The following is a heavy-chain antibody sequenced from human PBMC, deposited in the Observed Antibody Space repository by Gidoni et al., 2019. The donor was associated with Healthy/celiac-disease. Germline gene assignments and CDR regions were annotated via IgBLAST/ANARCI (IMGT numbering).Heavy chain of an antibody. D-gene: IGHD3-22*01. CDR1: GFTFSGSA. CDR2: IRSKANSYAT. CDR3: TIPYRYYYDSSGYYWNYFDY. V-gene: IGHV3-73*02. J-gene: IGHJ4*02. Sequence: EVQLVESGGGLVQPGGSLKLSCAASGFTFSGSAMHWVRQASGKGLEWVGRIRSKANSYATAYAASVKGRFTISRDDSKNTAYLQMNSLKTEDTAVYYCTIPYRYYYDSSGYYWNYFDYWGQGTLVTVSS.